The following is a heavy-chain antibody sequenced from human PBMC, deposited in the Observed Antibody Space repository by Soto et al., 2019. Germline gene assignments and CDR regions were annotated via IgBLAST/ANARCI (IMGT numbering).Heavy chain of an antibody. J-gene: IGHJ5*02. D-gene: IGHD6-13*01. CDR1: CFSLSTRGVG. V-gene: IGHV2-5*02. Sequence: GPTLVNPTQTLTLPCTFSCFSLSTRGVGVGWIRQPPGTALAWLALIYWDDDKRYSPSLKSRLTITKDTSKNQVVLTMTNMDPVDTATYYCAHRGGDSSFGSWFDPWGQGTLVTVSS. CDR2: IYWDDDK. CDR3: AHRGGDSSFGSWFDP.